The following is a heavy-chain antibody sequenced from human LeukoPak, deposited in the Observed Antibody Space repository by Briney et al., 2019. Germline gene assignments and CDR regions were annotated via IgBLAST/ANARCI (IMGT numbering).Heavy chain of an antibody. J-gene: IGHJ4*02. CDR1: GYTFTSYY. Sequence: ASVKVSCKASGYTFTSYYMHWVRQAPGQGLEWMGLINPSGGSTSYAQKFQGRVTMTRDTSTSTVYMELSSLRSEDTAVYYCARDRDPRDGYNPPGGYWGQGTLVTVSS. CDR3: ARDRDPRDGYNPPGGY. V-gene: IGHV1-46*01. D-gene: IGHD5-24*01. CDR2: INPSGGST.